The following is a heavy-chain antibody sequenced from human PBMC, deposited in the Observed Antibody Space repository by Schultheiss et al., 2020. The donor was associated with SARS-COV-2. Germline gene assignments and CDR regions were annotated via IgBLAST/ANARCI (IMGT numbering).Heavy chain of an antibody. D-gene: IGHD3-3*01. CDR2: INHSGST. Sequence: SETLSLTCAVSGGSISSSNWWSWVRQPPGKGLEWIGEINHSGSTNYNPSLKSRVTISVDKSKNQFSLKLSSVTAADTAVYYCAGTQITHFGVPLIAFDLWGQGTMVTVSS. V-gene: IGHV4-4*02. CDR3: AGTQITHFGVPLIAFDL. CDR1: GGSISSSNW. J-gene: IGHJ3*01.